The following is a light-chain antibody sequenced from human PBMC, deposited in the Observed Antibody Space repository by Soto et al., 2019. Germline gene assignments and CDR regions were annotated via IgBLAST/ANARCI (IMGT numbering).Light chain of an antibody. CDR1: SSDVGAYNY. V-gene: IGLV2-14*01. CDR3: SSYTSATTHV. Sequence: QSALTQPASVSGSPGQSITISCTGTSSDVGAYNYDSWYQQYPGEAPKVIIYDVSHRPAGVSNRFSGSKSGNTASLTISGHQTQDEADYYCSSYTSATTHVFGTGTKLTL. J-gene: IGLJ1*01. CDR2: DVS.